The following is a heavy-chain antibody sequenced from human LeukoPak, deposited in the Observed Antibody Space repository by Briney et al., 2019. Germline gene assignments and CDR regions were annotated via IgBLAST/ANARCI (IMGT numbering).Heavy chain of an antibody. CDR3: AKDRTVGASYWYFDL. D-gene: IGHD1-26*01. CDR1: GFTFSSYS. Sequence: GGSLRLSCAASGFTFSSYSMNWVRQAPGKGLEWVSYISSSSSTIYYADSVKGRFTISRDNAKNSLYLHMNTLRAEDTAIYYRAKDRTVGASYWYFDLWGRGTLVTVSS. V-gene: IGHV3-48*01. J-gene: IGHJ2*01. CDR2: ISSSSSTI.